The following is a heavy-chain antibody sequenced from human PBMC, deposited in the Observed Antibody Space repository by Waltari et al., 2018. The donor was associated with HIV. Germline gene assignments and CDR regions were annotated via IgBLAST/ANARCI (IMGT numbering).Heavy chain of an antibody. J-gene: IGHJ4*02. D-gene: IGHD4-17*01. V-gene: IGHV4-61*02. CDR3: ARGGSYGGYYFDY. Sequence: QVQLQESGPGLVKPSQTLSLTCTVSGGSISSGSYYWSWIRQPAGKGLEWIGRIYTRGSTNYHPSLKSRVTISVDTSKNQFSLKLSSVTAADTAVYYCARGGSYGGYYFDYWGQGTLVTVSS. CDR2: IYTRGST. CDR1: GGSISSGSYY.